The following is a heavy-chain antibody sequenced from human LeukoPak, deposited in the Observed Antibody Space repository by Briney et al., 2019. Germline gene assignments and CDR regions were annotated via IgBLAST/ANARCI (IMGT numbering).Heavy chain of an antibody. V-gene: IGHV3-48*02. Sequence: GGSLRLSCAASGFTFSSYSMNWFRQAPGKGLEWVSYISGGSSSIYYADSVKGRFTISRDNAKNSLYLQMNSLRDEDTAVYYCARDRCGGDCYRAFDIWGQGTMVTVSS. CDR3: ARDRCGGDCYRAFDI. CDR2: ISGGSSSI. CDR1: GFTFSSYS. D-gene: IGHD2-21*02. J-gene: IGHJ3*02.